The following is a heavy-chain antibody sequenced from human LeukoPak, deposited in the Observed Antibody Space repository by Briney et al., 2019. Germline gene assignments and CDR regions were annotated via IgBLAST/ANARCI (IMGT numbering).Heavy chain of an antibody. CDR1: GGSISSYY. J-gene: IGHJ4*02. D-gene: IGHD6-19*01. CDR2: IYYSGST. V-gene: IGHV4-59*08. CDR3: ARQSAVAGHPFYFDY. Sequence: PSETLSLTCTVSGGSISSYYWSWIRQPPGKGLEWIGYIYYSGSTNYNPSLKSRVTISVDTSKNQFSLKLSSVTAADTAVYYCARQSAVAGHPFYFDYWGQGTLVTVSS.